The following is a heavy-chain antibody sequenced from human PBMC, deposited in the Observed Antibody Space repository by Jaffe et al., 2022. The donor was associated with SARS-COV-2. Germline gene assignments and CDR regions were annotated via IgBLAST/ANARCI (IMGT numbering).Heavy chain of an antibody. V-gene: IGHV4-31*11. CDR2: INYNGAT. CDR3: AREGNDFRTLSGYFYGMDV. CDR1: GGSISSGAYY. J-gene: IGHJ6*02. Sequence: HVQLQESGPGLVKPSQTLSLTCAVSGGSISSGAYYWSWIRQVPGKGLEWIGFINYNGATYYNPPLKSRVRMSIDTSNNLFALNLSSVTAADTAIYFCAREGNDFRTLSGYFYGMDVWGQGSTVTVSS. D-gene: IGHD3-3*01.